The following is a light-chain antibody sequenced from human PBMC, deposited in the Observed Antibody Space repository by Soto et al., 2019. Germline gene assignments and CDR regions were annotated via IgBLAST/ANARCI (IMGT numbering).Light chain of an antibody. Sequence: DIQMTQSPSILSGSVGDRVTITCRASQNINKWLAWYQQKPGKAPKLLIYDASNLESGVPSRFSGSGSGTEFILTINSLQTDDFATYYCQRYNKYSITFGQGTRLEIK. CDR2: DAS. J-gene: IGKJ5*01. V-gene: IGKV1-5*01. CDR1: QNINKW. CDR3: QRYNKYSIT.